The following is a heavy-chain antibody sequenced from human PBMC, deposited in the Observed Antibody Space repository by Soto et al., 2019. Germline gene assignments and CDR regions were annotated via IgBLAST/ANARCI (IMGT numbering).Heavy chain of an antibody. V-gene: IGHV4-61*01. CDR1: GGSVSSGFYY. CDR2: IYYSGST. J-gene: IGHJ5*02. CDR3: ARDRGGGDPGIDWFHP. Sequence: QVHLQESGPGLVKPSETLSLTCTVPGGSVSSGFYYWSWIRQPPGKGLEWIGSIYYSGSTNYNPSLKSRVTISLDTSKQQFSLKLSSVTAADTAVYFCARDRGGGDPGIDWFHPWGQGTLVTVSS. D-gene: IGHD2-21*02.